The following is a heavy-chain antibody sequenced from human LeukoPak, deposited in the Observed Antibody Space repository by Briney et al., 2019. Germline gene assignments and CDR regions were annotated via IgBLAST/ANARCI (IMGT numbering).Heavy chain of an antibody. CDR2: IYYSEST. Sequence: SETLSLTCTVSGGSISSYYWRWIRQPPGKGLEWIGYIYYSESTNYNPSLKSRVPISLDTSKNQFSLKLSSVTAADTAVYYCARVPYYYDSSGYYADPYYYYGMDVWGQGTTVTVSS. V-gene: IGHV4-59*01. J-gene: IGHJ6*02. CDR1: GGSISSYY. D-gene: IGHD3-22*01. CDR3: ARVPYYYDSSGYYADPYYYYGMDV.